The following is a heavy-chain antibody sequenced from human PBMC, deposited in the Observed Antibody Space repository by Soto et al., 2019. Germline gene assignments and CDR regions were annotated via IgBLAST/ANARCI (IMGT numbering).Heavy chain of an antibody. CDR2: IYYSGST. Sequence: QVQLQGSGPGLVKPSQTLSLTCTVSGGSISSGGYYWSWIRQHPGKGLEWIGYIYYSGSTYYNPSLKSRVTISVDTSKNQFSLKLSSVTAADTAVYYCARDRRIRSRDAFDIWGQGTMVTVSS. CDR3: ARDRRIRSRDAFDI. V-gene: IGHV4-31*03. D-gene: IGHD3-10*01. J-gene: IGHJ3*02. CDR1: GGSISSGGYY.